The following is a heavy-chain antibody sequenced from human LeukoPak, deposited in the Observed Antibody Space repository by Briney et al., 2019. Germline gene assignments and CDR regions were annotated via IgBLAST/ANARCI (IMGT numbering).Heavy chain of an antibody. CDR3: AKGSGYTPNAFDY. D-gene: IGHD3-22*01. V-gene: IGHV3-9*01. Sequence: GGSLRLSCAASGFTFDDYAMHWVRQAPGKGLEWVSGISWNSGSIGYADSVKGRFTISRDNANNSLYLQMNSLRAEDTALYYCAKGSGYTPNAFDYWGQGTLVTVSS. CDR1: GFTFDDYA. J-gene: IGHJ4*02. CDR2: ISWNSGSI.